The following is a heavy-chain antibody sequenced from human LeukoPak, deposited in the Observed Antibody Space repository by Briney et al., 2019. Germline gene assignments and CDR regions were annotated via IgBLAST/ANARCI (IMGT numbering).Heavy chain of an antibody. J-gene: IGHJ4*02. CDR2: ISYDGSNK. CDR1: GFTFSSYA. D-gene: IGHD3-16*01. CDR3: ARDLGRYYFDY. Sequence: PGGSLRLSCAASGFTFSSYAMHWVRQAPGKGLEWVAVISYDGSNKYYADSVKGRFTISRDNSKNTLYLQMNSLRAEDTAVYYCARDLGRYYFDYWGQGTLVTVSS. V-gene: IGHV3-30-3*01.